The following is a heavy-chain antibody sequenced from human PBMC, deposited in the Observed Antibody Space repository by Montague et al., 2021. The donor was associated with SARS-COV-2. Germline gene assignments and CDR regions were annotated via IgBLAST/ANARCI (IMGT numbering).Heavy chain of an antibody. V-gene: IGHV4-4*07. J-gene: IGHJ5*01. CDR3: ARDASSANSPANNWFDS. D-gene: IGHD4/OR15-4a*01. Sequence: SETLSLTCSVSGGSITTYHWSWVRQPAGKGLEWIGRLSTSGSTNYNPSLKSRVAMSLDTSKNQVSLKLSSVTAADTAVYYCARDASSANSPANNWFDSWGQGTLVTVSS. CDR2: LSTSGST. CDR1: GGSITTYH.